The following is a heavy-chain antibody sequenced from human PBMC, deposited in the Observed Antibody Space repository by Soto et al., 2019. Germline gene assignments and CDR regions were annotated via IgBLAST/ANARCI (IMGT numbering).Heavy chain of an antibody. CDR3: ARFLVVGAHFDY. CDR2: IIPIFGTA. Sequence: SVKVSWKASGGTFSSYAISWVRQAPGQGLEWMGGIIPIFGTANYAQKFQGRVTITADESTSTAYMELSSLRSEDTAVYYCARFLVVGAHFDYWGQGTLVTVSS. J-gene: IGHJ4*02. D-gene: IGHD1-26*01. CDR1: GGTFSSYA. V-gene: IGHV1-69*13.